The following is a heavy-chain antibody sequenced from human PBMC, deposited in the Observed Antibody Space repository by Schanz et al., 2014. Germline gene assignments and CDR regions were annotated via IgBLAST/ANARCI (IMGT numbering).Heavy chain of an antibody. Sequence: QVQLQESGPGLVKPSETLSLMCTVSGGSMDTHYWGWIRQPPGKGLEWIAFIYSSGIANYNPSLGGRVTISVDTSKNQFSLRLTSVTAADTATYYCARRVVPATMGLYFDLWGQGTLVTVSS. CDR2: IYSSGIA. V-gene: IGHV4-59*08. CDR3: ARRVVPATMGLYFDL. D-gene: IGHD2-21*01. CDR1: GGSMDTHY. J-gene: IGHJ4*02.